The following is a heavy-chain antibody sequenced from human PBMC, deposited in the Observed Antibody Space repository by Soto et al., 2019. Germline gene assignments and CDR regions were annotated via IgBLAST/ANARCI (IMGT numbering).Heavy chain of an antibody. Sequence: GGSLRLSCAASWFTFSSYGMHWVRQAPCEGLEGVAVISYDGSNKYYADSVKGRFTISRDNSKNTLYMQMNSLRDEDTAVYYCAKAALDSYGRVEFDYWGQGTLGTVSS. D-gene: IGHD5-18*01. CDR2: ISYDGSNK. CDR3: AKAALDSYGRVEFDY. J-gene: IGHJ4*02. V-gene: IGHV3-30*18. CDR1: WFTFSSYG.